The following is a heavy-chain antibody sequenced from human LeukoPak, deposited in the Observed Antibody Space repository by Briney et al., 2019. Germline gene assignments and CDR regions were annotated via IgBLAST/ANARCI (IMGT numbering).Heavy chain of an antibody. CDR1: GYSISSGYY. CDR2: IYHSGST. V-gene: IGHV4-38-2*02. Sequence: PSETLSLTCTVSGYSISSGYYWGWIRQPPGKGLEWIGSIYHSGSTYYNPSLKSRVTISGDTSKNQFSLKLSSVTAADTAVYYCARHMAAAGPRGYNWFDPWGQGTLVTVSS. J-gene: IGHJ5*02. CDR3: ARHMAAAGPRGYNWFDP. D-gene: IGHD6-13*01.